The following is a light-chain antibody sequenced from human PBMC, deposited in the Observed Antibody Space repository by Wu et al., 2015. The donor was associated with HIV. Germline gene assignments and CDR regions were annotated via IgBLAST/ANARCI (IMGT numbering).Light chain of an antibody. CDR3: QQSYSTPLA. CDR2: AAS. J-gene: IGKJ1*01. CDR1: QSITTY. V-gene: IGKV1-39*01. Sequence: DIRMTQSPSSLSASVGDRVTVTCRASQSITTYLNWYQQKPGKAPKLLISAASNLESGVPLRFSGSGSGTDFTLTISSLQPDDFATYYCQQSYSTPLAFGQGTNGGNQT.